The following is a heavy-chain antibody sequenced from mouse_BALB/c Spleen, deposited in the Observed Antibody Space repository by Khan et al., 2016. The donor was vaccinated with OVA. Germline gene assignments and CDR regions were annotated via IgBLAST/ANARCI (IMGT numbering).Heavy chain of an antibody. J-gene: IGHJ2*01. Sequence: QVRLQQSGAELVRPGASVKLSCKTSGYTFTSYWIHWVRQRSGQGLEWLARIYPGTDNTSYNEKVKDKATMTADNSSSTAYMQHSSLKSEDSAVYCCSREDALGYFDYWGQGTTVTVSA. CDR2: IYPGTDNT. CDR3: SREDALGYFDY. CDR1: GYTFTSYW. V-gene: IGHV1S132*01.